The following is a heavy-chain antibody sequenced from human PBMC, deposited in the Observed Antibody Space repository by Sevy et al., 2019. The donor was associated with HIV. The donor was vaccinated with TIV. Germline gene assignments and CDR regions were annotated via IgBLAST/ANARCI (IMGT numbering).Heavy chain of an antibody. CDR1: GFTFSNYT. V-gene: IGHV3-21*01. Sequence: GGSLRLSCAASGFTFSNYTMNWVRQAPGKGLEWVSSINSRSSYIYYTDSVKGRFTISRDNAKNSLYLPMNSLRAEDTAVYYCASSLAILTGHDHWGQGTLVTVSS. CDR2: INSRSSYI. J-gene: IGHJ4*02. D-gene: IGHD3-9*01. CDR3: ASSLAILTGHDH.